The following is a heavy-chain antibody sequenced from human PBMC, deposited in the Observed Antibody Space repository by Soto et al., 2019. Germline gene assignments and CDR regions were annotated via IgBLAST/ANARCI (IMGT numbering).Heavy chain of an antibody. CDR3: ATPPPGDYVWGSYRDVFDY. CDR2: MNPNGGNT. CDR1: GYTFTSYD. J-gene: IGHJ4*02. Sequence: ASVKVSCKASGYTFTSYDINWVRQATGQGLEWMGWMNPNGGNTGYAQKFQGRVTMTRNTSISTAYMELSSLRSEDTAVFYCATPPPGDYVWGSYRDVFDYWGQGTLVTVSS. D-gene: IGHD3-16*02. V-gene: IGHV1-8*01.